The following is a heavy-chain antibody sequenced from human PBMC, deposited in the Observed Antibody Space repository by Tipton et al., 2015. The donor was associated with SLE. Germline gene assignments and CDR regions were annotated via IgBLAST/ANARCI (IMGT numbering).Heavy chain of an antibody. Sequence: SLRLSCAASGFTFDDYAMHWVRQAPGKGLGWVSLISWDGGSTYYADSVKGRFTISRDNSKNSLYLQMNSLRAEDTALYYCAKGRLQHYFDYWGQGTLVTVSS. CDR1: GFTFDDYA. J-gene: IGHJ4*02. V-gene: IGHV3-43D*04. D-gene: IGHD5-24*01. CDR2: ISWDGGST. CDR3: AKGRLQHYFDY.